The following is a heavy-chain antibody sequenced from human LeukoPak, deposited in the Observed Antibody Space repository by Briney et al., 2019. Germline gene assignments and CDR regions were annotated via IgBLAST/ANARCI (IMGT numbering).Heavy chain of an antibody. CDR1: GLTFSGYW. J-gene: IGHJ4*02. CDR3: ARRKWASSSFLFDY. Sequence: GGSLRLSCAVSGLTFSGYWMSWVRQAPGKGLEWMANIKQDGSEKYYVDSVKGRFTISRDNANDSLYLQMNSLRAEDTAVYYCARRKWASSSFLFDYWGQGTLVTVSS. V-gene: IGHV3-7*05. CDR2: IKQDGSEK. D-gene: IGHD6-6*01.